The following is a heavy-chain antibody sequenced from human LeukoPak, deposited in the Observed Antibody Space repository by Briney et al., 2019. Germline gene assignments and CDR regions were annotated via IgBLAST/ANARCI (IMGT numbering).Heavy chain of an antibody. CDR3: ARVSGPGMNEYYHL. Sequence: PGGSLRLSSAASGITFSEAWMHWVRQAPGKGLVWVSRINDDGSFRRYANSVKGRFTISRDNAKNTLFLQMDSLRAEDTAVYYCARVSGPGMNEYYHLWGQGTLVTVSS. D-gene: IGHD3-10*01. J-gene: IGHJ1*01. V-gene: IGHV3-74*01. CDR1: GITFSEAW. CDR2: INDDGSFR.